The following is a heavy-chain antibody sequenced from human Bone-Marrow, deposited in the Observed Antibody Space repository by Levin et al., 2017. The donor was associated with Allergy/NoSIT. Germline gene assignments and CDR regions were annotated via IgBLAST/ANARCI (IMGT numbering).Heavy chain of an antibody. V-gene: IGHV3-15*01. J-gene: IGHJ4*02. D-gene: IGHD1-7*01. Sequence: PGGSLRLSCAASGFPFSYAWMSWVRQAPGKGLEWVGRIKSKTDEGTTDYAAPVKGRFTISRDDSKNTLYLQMNSLKTEDTAVYYCATGGDALNYIFDYWGQGTLVGVSS. CDR3: ATGGDALNYIFDY. CDR1: GFPFSYAW. CDR2: IKSKTDEGTT.